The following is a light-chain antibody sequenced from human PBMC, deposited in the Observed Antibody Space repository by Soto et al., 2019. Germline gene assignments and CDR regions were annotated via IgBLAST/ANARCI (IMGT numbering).Light chain of an antibody. CDR3: QHYCSSPT. Sequence: EIVLTQSPGTLSLSPGERATLSCRSSQSVSSNYLAWYQQKPDQAPRLVIYDVSGRATGIPDRFSGSWSGTDFTLTISRLEPDDFAVYYFQHYCSSPTFGQGTKVEIK. CDR1: QSVSSNY. J-gene: IGKJ1*01. V-gene: IGKV3-20*01. CDR2: DVS.